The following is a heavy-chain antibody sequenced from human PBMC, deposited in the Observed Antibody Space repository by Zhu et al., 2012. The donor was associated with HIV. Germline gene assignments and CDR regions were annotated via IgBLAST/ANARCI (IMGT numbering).Heavy chain of an antibody. CDR3: ARGIYYDSSGYYTALDI. Sequence: QVQLQQWGAGLLKPSETLSLTCAVYGGSFSGYYWSWIRQPPGRGLEWIGEINHSGSTNYNPSLKSRVTISVDTSKNQFSLKLSSVTAADTAVYYCARGIYYDSSGYYTALDIWGQGTMVTVSS. V-gene: IGHV4-34*01. CDR2: INHSGST. CDR1: GGSFSGYY. J-gene: IGHJ3*02. D-gene: IGHD3-22*01.